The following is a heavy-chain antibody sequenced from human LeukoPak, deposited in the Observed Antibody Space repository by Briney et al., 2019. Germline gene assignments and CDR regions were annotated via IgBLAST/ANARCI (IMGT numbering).Heavy chain of an antibody. CDR3: ARDRGSEGGIDY. V-gene: IGHV3-23*01. Sequence: PGGSLRLSCAASGFTFSSYAMSWVRQAPGKGLEWVSGISGSGGSTYYADSVKGRFTISRDNAKSSLYLQMNTLRAEDTAVYYCARDRGSEGGIDYWGQGTLVTVSS. J-gene: IGHJ4*02. CDR1: GFTFSSYA. CDR2: ISGSGGST. D-gene: IGHD2-15*01.